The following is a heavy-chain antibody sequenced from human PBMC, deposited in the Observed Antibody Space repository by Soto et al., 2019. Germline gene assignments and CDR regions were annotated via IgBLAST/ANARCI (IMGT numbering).Heavy chain of an antibody. CDR1: GGSFSGYY. J-gene: IGHJ4*02. CDR3: ARDPRSRSWYWDY. Sequence: PSETLSLTCAVYGGSFSGYYWSWIRQPPGNGLEWIGEINHSGSTNYNPSLKSRVTISVDTYKNQFSLKLSSVTAADTAVYYCARDPRSRSWYWDYWGQGNLVTVYS. V-gene: IGHV4-34*01. CDR2: INHSGST. D-gene: IGHD6-13*01.